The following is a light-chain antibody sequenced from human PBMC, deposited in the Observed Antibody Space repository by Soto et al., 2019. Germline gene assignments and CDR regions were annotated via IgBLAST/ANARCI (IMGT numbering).Light chain of an antibody. J-gene: IGKJ4*01. CDR2: GAS. CDR1: QSVSSSY. Sequence: EIVLTQSPGTLSLSPGERATLSCRASQSVSSSYLAWYQQKPGQALRLLIYGASSRATGIPDRFSSSGSGTDFTLTISRLEPEDFAVYYCQQYRSSPLTFGGGTKVEIK. V-gene: IGKV3-20*01. CDR3: QQYRSSPLT.